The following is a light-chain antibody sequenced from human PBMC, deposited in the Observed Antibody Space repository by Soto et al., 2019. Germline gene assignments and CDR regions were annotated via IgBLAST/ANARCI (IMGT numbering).Light chain of an antibody. V-gene: IGKV1-9*01. CDR1: QGIRSF. CDR2: AAS. Sequence: DIHLTQSPPFLSASIGDRVTITCRASQGIRSFLAWYQQKPGKAPNLLIYAASTLQSGVPSRFSGSGSGTEFTLTISSLQPEDFATYYCQQLDSYPRTFGQGTKLEIK. CDR3: QQLDSYPRT. J-gene: IGKJ2*01.